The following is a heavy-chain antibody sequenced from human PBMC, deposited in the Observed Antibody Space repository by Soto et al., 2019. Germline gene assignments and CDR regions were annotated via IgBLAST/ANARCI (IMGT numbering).Heavy chain of an antibody. D-gene: IGHD3-10*01. CDR2: ISTYNGNT. V-gene: IGHV1-18*04. J-gene: IGHJ5*02. CDR3: VRAHALGFSNWFDH. Sequence: GASVKVSCKASGYTFTSYGISWVRQAPGQGLEWVGWISTYNGNTNYAQKLQGRVTMTTDTYTSTAYMELRSLRSDDTAVYYCVRAHALGFSNWFDHWGRGTLVTVSS. CDR1: GYTFTSYG.